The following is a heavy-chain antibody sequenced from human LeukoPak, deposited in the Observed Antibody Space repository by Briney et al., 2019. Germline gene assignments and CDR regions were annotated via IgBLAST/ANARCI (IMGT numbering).Heavy chain of an antibody. CDR2: FDPEDGET. J-gene: IGHJ4*02. CDR1: GYTLTELS. CDR3: ARGPGTTVMN. Sequence: GASVKVSCKVSGYTLTELSMHWVRQAPGKGLEWMGGFDPEDGETIYAQKFQGRVTMTRDTSTSTVYMELSSLRSEDTAVYYCARGPGTTVMNWGQGTLVTVSS. D-gene: IGHD4-17*01. V-gene: IGHV1-24*01.